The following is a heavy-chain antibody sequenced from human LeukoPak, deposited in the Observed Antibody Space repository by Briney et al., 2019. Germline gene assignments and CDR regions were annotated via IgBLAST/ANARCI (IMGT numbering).Heavy chain of an antibody. CDR1: GFTFSSYW. Sequence: GGSLRLSCAASGFTFSSYWMHWVRQAPGKGLVWVSRINSDGSSTSYADSVKGRFTISRDNAKNTLYLQMNSLRAEDTAVYYCARVGCSSTSCYRVYYFDYWGQGTLDTVSS. CDR2: INSDGSST. D-gene: IGHD2-2*01. V-gene: IGHV3-74*01. J-gene: IGHJ4*02. CDR3: ARVGCSSTSCYRVYYFDY.